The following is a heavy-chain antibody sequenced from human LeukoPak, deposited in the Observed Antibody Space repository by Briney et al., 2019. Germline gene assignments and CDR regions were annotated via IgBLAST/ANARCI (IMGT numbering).Heavy chain of an antibody. J-gene: IGHJ5*02. CDR2: IYYSGST. Sequence: PSETLSLTCTVSGGSISSGGYYWSWIRQPPGKGLEWIGYIYYSGSTNYNPSLKSRVTISVDTSKNQFSLKLSSVTAADTAVYYCARTILLPTSRIAAARENNWFDPWGQGTLVTVSS. V-gene: IGHV4-61*08. CDR3: ARTILLPTSRIAAARENNWFDP. CDR1: GGSISSGGYY. D-gene: IGHD6-13*01.